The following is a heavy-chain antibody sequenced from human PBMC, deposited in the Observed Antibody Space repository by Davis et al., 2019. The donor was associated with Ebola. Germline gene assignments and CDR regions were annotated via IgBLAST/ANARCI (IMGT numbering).Heavy chain of an antibody. CDR2: INPSGGST. J-gene: IGHJ6*04. CDR1: GDTLSSYA. CDR3: AREGLVGIYYYGMDV. Sequence: AASVKVSCKAVGDTLSSYAMTWVRQAPGQGLEWMGIINPSGGSTSYAQKFQGRVTMTRDTSTSTVYMELSSLRSEDTAVYYCAREGLVGIYYYGMDVWGKGTTVTVSS. V-gene: IGHV1-46*01. D-gene: IGHD2-21*01.